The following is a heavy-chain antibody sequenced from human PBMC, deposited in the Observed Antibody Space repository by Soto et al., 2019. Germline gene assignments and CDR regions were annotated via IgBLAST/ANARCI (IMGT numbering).Heavy chain of an antibody. J-gene: IGHJ4*02. CDR3: ARDHRSYYDTSGYYPYFDF. CDR2: IYYTGST. CDR1: GGSVNTAPYH. D-gene: IGHD3-22*01. Sequence: SETLSLTCTVSGGSVNTAPYHWSWIRQSPRNGLEWMGNIYYTGSTNYNPSFESRVAISLDTSNNQFSLRLTSLTAADTAVYFCARDHRSYYDTSGYYPYFDFWGQGTLVTVSS. V-gene: IGHV4-61*01.